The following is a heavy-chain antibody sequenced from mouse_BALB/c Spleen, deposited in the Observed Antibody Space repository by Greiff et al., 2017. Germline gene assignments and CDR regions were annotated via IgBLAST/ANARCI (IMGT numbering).Heavy chain of an antibody. CDR1: GYTFTSYY. CDR3: ARIFPPYYAMDY. J-gene: IGHJ4*01. Sequence: QVQLKQSGPELVKPGASVRISCKASGYTFTSYYIHWVKQRPGQGLEWIGWIYPGNVNTKYNEKFKGKATLTADKSSSTAYMQLSSLTSEDSAVYFCARIFPPYYAMDYWGQGTSVTVSS. CDR2: IYPGNVNT. V-gene: IGHV1S56*01.